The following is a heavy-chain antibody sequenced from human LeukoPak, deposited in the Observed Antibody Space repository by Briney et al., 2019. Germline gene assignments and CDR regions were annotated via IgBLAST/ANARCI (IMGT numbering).Heavy chain of an antibody. J-gene: IGHJ4*02. CDR3: ARSRAYCGGDCYTDTFDY. V-gene: IGHV1-69*04. D-gene: IGHD2-21*02. CDR2: IIPILGIA. Sequence: SVKVSCKASGGTFSSYAISWVRQAPGQGLEWMGRIIPILGIANYAQKFQGRVTITADKSTSTAYMELSSLRSEDTAVYYCARSRAYCGGDCYTDTFDYWGQGTLVTVSS. CDR1: GGTFSSYA.